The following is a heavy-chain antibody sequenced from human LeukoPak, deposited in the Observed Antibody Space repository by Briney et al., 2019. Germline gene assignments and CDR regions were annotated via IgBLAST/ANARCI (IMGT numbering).Heavy chain of an antibody. CDR2: INHNGNVN. Sequence: GGSLRLSCAASGFTFSSYWMNWARQAPGKGLEWVASINHNGNVNYYVDSVKGRFTISRDNAKNSLFLQMSSLRAEDTAVYYCARMEYSPYYFDFWGRGTLVTVSA. CDR1: GFTFSSYW. CDR3: ARMEYSPYYFDF. V-gene: IGHV3-7*01. D-gene: IGHD5-18*01. J-gene: IGHJ4*02.